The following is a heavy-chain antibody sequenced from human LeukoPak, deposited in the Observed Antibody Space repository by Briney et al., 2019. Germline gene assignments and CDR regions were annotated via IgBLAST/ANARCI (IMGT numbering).Heavy chain of an antibody. CDR3: VRHADTGSGPLATDV. Sequence: PSETLSLTCSVTGDSISRGGHFGGWIRQPPGKGLEWIASISSGGSTHYNPSLKSRVTISLGTPKRQISLRLTSVTATDTAVYYCVRHADTGSGPLATDVWGQGTTVTVSS. J-gene: IGHJ6*02. CDR1: GDSISRGGHF. V-gene: IGHV4-39*01. D-gene: IGHD3-10*01. CDR2: ISSGGST.